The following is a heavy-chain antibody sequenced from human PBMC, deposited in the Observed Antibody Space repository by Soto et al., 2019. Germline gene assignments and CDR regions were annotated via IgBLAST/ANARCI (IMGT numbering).Heavy chain of an antibody. CDR3: ARGGNPSDV. CDR1: GSSISSYY. CDR2: IYTSGST. Sequence: LSLPCTVSGSSISSYYWSWIRRPAGKGLEWIGRIYTSGSTNYNPALKSRFTMSVDTSKNQFSLKLSSVTAADTAVYYCARGGNPSDVWGQGTTVTVSS. V-gene: IGHV4-4*07. D-gene: IGHD3-16*01. J-gene: IGHJ6*02.